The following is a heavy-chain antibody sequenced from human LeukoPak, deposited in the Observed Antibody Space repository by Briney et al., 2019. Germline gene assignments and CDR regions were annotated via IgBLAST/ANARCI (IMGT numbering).Heavy chain of an antibody. Sequence: PSETLSLTCAVYGGSFSGYYWSWIRQPPGKGLEWIGEVNHSGSTNYNPSLKSRVTISVDTSKNQFSLKLSSVTAADTAVYYCARQAPYYYDSSGHDYWGQGTLVTVSS. V-gene: IGHV4-34*01. CDR3: ARQAPYYYDSSGHDY. CDR1: GGSFSGYY. J-gene: IGHJ4*02. D-gene: IGHD3-22*01. CDR2: VNHSGST.